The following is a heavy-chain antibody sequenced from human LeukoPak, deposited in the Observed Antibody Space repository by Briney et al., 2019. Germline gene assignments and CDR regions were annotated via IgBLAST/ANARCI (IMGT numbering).Heavy chain of an antibody. D-gene: IGHD3-22*01. CDR2: IIPIFGTA. V-gene: IGHV1-69*05. Sequence: SVKVSCKASGGTFSSYAISWVRQAPGQGLEWMGGIIPIFGTANYAQKLQGRVTMTTDTSTSTAYMELRSLRSDDTAVYYCARDYPTDYYDSSGYYYDQFFDYWGQGTLVTVSS. CDR3: ARDYPTDYYDSSGYYYDQFFDY. CDR1: GGTFSSYA. J-gene: IGHJ4*02.